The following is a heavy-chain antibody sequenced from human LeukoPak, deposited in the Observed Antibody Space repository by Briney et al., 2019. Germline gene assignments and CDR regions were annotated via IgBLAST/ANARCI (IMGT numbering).Heavy chain of an antibody. CDR2: IYHSGST. CDR3: ARIQAVVAAKSHSFDY. V-gene: IGHV4-38-2*01. CDR1: GYSISSGYY. J-gene: IGHJ4*02. D-gene: IGHD2-15*01. Sequence: SETLSLTCAVSGYSISSGYYWGWIRQPPGKGLEWIGSIYHSGSTYYNPSLKSRVTISVDTSENQFSLKLSSVTAADTAVYYCARIQAVVAAKSHSFDYWGQGTLVTVSS.